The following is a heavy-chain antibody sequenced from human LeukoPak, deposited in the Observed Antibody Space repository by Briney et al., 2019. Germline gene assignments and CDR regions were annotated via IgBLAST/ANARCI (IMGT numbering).Heavy chain of an antibody. CDR2: IYYSGST. V-gene: IGHV4-59*02. J-gene: IGHJ4*02. Sequence: SETLSLTCTVSGDSVSNYYWSWIRQPPGKGLEWIGYIYYSGSTNYNPSLKSRVTISVDTSKNQFSLKLSSVTAADTAVYYCARGIAAAGSGQYYFDYWGQGTLVTVSS. CDR3: ARGIAAAGSGQYYFDY. D-gene: IGHD6-13*01. CDR1: GDSVSNYY.